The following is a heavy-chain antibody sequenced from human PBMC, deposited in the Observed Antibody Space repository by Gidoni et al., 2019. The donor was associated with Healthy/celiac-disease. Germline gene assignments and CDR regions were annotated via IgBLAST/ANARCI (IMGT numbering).Heavy chain of an antibody. V-gene: IGHV4-30-2*01. D-gene: IGHD3-22*01. CDR3: GRGDDSSGYGDAFEI. CDR1: GGSIRSGGYS. J-gene: IGHJ3*02. Sequence: QLQLQESGSGLVKPSQTLSPTCAVPGGSIRSGGYSWSWLRQPPGKCLEWIVYIYHSGSTYYNPSLRSRDTISADRSKNQFSLKLSAVTASDTAVYYCGRGDDSSGYGDAFEIWGQGTMVTVAS. CDR2: IYHSGST.